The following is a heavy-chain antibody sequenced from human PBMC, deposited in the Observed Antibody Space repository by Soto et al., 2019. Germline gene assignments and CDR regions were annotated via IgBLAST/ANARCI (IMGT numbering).Heavy chain of an antibody. CDR1: GGSFSGYY. V-gene: IGHV4-34*01. CDR3: ARGGGDCSGGSCYSHPPFDY. J-gene: IGHJ4*02. CDR2: INHSGST. Sequence: SETLSLTCAVYGGSFSGYYWSWIRQPPGKGLEWIGEINHSGSTNYNPSLKSRVTISVDTSKNHFSLKLSSVTAADTAVYYFARGGGDCSGGSCYSHPPFDYWGQGTLVTVS. D-gene: IGHD2-15*01.